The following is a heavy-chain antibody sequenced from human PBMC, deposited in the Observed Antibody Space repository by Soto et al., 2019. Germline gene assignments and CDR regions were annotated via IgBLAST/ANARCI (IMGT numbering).Heavy chain of an antibody. CDR1: GFTFSSYS. Sequence: PGGSLRLSCAASGFTFSSYSMNWVRQAPGKVLEWVSSISSSSSYIYYADLVKGRFTITSDNDKNSLYLQMNSLRPGDTAVYYCTRVGRWIQYLDYWGQGTLVKVSS. V-gene: IGHV3-21*01. CDR2: ISSSSSYI. D-gene: IGHD5-18*01. J-gene: IGHJ4*02. CDR3: TRVGRWIQYLDY.